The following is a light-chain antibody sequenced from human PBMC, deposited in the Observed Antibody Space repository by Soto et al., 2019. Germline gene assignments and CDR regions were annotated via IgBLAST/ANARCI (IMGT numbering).Light chain of an antibody. V-gene: IGKV3-11*01. CDR3: QQYNNWLFT. CDR1: QSVSSY. Sequence: EIVLTQSPATLSLSPGERATLSCRASQSVSSYLAWYQQKPGQAPRLLIYDASNRATGIPARFSGSGSGTDFTLTISSLEPEDFAVYYCQQYNNWLFTFGGGTRVEIK. CDR2: DAS. J-gene: IGKJ4*01.